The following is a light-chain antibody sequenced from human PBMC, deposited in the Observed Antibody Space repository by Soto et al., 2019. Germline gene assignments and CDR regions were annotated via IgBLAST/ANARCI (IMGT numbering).Light chain of an antibody. Sequence: QMSQSPSSVVGSVGERLTGTRRASQDIKRWLAWYQQKPGKAPELLIYDASTLQSGVPSRFSGSGSGTDFTLTISSLQPEDFATYYCQQANSFPIPFGQGTILEV. CDR2: DAS. CDR3: QQANSFPIP. V-gene: IGKV1-12*01. CDR1: QDIKRW. J-gene: IGKJ5*01.